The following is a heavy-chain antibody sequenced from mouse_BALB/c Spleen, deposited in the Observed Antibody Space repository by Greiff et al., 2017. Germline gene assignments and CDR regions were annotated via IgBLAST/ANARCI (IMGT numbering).Heavy chain of an antibody. D-gene: IGHD2-14*01. J-gene: IGHJ3*01. V-gene: IGHV1-87*01. CDR1: GYSFTSYW. CDR3: ARGYDPWFAY. Sequence: QVHVKQSGTVLARPGASVKMSCKASGYSFTSYWMHWVKQRPGQGLEWIGAIYPGNSDTSYNQKFKGKATLTVDKSSSTAFMHLNSLTSEDSAVYYCARGYDPWFAYWGQGTLVTVAA. CDR2: IYPGNSDT.